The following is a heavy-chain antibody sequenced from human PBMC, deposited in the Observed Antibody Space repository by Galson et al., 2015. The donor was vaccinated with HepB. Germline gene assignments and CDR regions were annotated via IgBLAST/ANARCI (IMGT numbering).Heavy chain of an antibody. CDR2: IYTSGST. Sequence: TLSLTCTVSGGSISSGSYYWSWIRQPAGKGLEWIGRIYTSGSTNYNPSLKSRVTISVDTSKNQFSLKLSSVTAADTAVYYCARVRRDGYNYPYWYFDLWGRGTLVTVSS. D-gene: IGHD5-24*01. V-gene: IGHV4-61*02. J-gene: IGHJ2*01. CDR3: ARVRRDGYNYPYWYFDL. CDR1: GGSISSGSYY.